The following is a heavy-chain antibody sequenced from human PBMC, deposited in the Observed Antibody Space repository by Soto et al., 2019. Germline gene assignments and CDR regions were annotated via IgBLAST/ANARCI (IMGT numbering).Heavy chain of an antibody. CDR1: GFTFSSYG. Sequence: GGSLRLSCAASGFTFSSYGMHWVRQAPGKGLEWVAVIWYDGSNKYYADSVKGRFTISRDNSKNTLYLQMNSLRAEDTAVYYCAKDAGGSGYYNSWGLGTLVTVSS. V-gene: IGHV3-33*06. J-gene: IGHJ4*02. CDR2: IWYDGSNK. D-gene: IGHD3-22*01. CDR3: AKDAGGSGYYNS.